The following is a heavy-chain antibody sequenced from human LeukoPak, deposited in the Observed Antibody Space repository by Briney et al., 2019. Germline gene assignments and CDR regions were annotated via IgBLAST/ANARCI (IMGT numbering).Heavy chain of an antibody. J-gene: IGHJ4*02. V-gene: IGHV3-21*04. CDR3: AKDIASMPQTPLDY. D-gene: IGHD2-2*01. CDR1: GFTFSSYS. Sequence: GGSLRLSCAASGFTFSSYSMNWVRQAPGKGLEWVSSISSSSSYIYYADSVKGRFTISRDNAKNSLYLQMNSLRAEDTALYYCAKDIASMPQTPLDYWGQGTLVTVSS. CDR2: ISSSSSYI.